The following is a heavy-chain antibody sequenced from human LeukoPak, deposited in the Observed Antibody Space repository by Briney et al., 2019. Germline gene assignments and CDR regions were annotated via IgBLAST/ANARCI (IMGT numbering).Heavy chain of an antibody. CDR2: ISGSGGST. CDR3: TERPSGGDY. J-gene: IGHJ4*02. Sequence: GGSLRLSCTASGFTFSNYAMSWVRQAPGKGLEWVSSISGSGGSTFSADSVKGRFTISRDNSKNTLYLQMNSLRAEDTAVYYCTERPSGGDYWGQGTLVTVSS. V-gene: IGHV3-23*01. D-gene: IGHD3-10*01. CDR1: GFTFSNYA.